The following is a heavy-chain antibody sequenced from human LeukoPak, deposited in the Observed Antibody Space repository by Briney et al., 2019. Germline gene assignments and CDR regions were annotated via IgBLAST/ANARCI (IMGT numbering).Heavy chain of an antibody. CDR2: INHSGST. CDR1: GGSFSGYY. J-gene: IGHJ4*02. V-gene: IGHV4-34*01. Sequence: SETLSLTCAVYGGSFSGYYWSWIRQPPGKGLEWIGEINHSGSTNYNPSLKSRVTISVDTSKSQFSLKLSSVTAADTAVYYCARGRRTYYDSSGYYHLDYWGQGTLVTVSS. D-gene: IGHD3-22*01. CDR3: ARGRRTYYDSSGYYHLDY.